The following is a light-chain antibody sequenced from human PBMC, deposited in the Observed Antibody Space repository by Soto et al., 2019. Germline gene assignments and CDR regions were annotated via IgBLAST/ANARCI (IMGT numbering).Light chain of an antibody. Sequence: DIQMTQSPSSLSASVGDRVTITCQASQDISNYLNWYQQKPGKAPELLIYDASNLETGVPSRFSGSGSGTDFTFTINSLQPEDIATYYCQQYDSLLRAAFGGGTKVDIK. CDR1: QDISNY. J-gene: IGKJ4*01. CDR2: DAS. V-gene: IGKV1-33*01. CDR3: QQYDSLLRAA.